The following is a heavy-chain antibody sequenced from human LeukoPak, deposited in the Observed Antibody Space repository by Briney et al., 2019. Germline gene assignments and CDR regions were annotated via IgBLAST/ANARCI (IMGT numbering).Heavy chain of an antibody. CDR3: ARDRATVVTAHGYYYYGMDV. CDR2: IYYSGST. D-gene: IGHD4-23*01. Sequence: SETLSLTCTVSGGSISSYYWSWIRQPQGKGLEWIGYIYYSGSTNYNPSLKSRVTISVDTSKNQFSLKLSSVTAADTSVYYCARDRATVVTAHGYYYYGMDVWGQGTTVTVSS. J-gene: IGHJ6*02. CDR1: GGSISSYY. V-gene: IGHV4-59*01.